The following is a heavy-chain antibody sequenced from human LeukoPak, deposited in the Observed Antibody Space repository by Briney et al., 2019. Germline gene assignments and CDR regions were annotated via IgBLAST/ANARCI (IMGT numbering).Heavy chain of an antibody. CDR2: ISYDGSNK. V-gene: IGHV3-30-3*01. J-gene: IGHJ3*02. Sequence: PGGSLRLPCAASGFTFSNYAMHWVRQAPGKGLEWVAVISYDGSNKYYADSVKGRFTISRDNSKNTLYLQMSSLRPEDMAIYYCASSSWSHLDTAFDIWGQGTVVAVSS. CDR1: GFTFSNYA. CDR3: ASSSWSHLDTAFDI. D-gene: IGHD3-3*01.